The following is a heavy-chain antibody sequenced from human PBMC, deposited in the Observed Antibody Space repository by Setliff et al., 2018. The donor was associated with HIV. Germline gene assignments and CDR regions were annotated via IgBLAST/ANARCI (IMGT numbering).Heavy chain of an antibody. Sequence: ASVKVSCKASGGTLSNYAISWVRQAPGQGLEWMGWINPNSGGTNYARKFQGRVTMTRDTSISTAYMELSRLRSDDTAMYYCATDRLIKLIWGVIKELAYWGQGTLVTVSS. D-gene: IGHD3-10*01. V-gene: IGHV1-2*02. CDR2: INPNSGGT. CDR3: ATDRLIKLIWGVIKELAY. J-gene: IGHJ4*02. CDR1: GGTLSNYA.